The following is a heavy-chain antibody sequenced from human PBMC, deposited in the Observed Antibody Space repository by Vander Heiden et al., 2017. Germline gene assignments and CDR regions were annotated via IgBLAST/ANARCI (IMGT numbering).Heavy chain of an antibody. V-gene: IGHV3-30*18. CDR2: ISFDGSER. CDR3: AKDMGYGRLWNWFDA. J-gene: IGHJ5*02. CDR1: GVSFDSDG. D-gene: IGHD5-18*01. Sequence: QVELAESGGDVVRPGGSLRLSCVASGVSFDSDGIHWVRRAPGKGREGLAVISFDGSERYYGGAVRGRVTISRDNSKNTVYLQLNRLTVEDTATYHCAKDMGYGRLWNWFDAWGQGTRVTVSS.